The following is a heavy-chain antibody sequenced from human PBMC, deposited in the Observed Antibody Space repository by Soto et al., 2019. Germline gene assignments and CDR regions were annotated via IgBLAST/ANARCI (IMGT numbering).Heavy chain of an antibody. Sequence: PSETLSLTCTVSGGSISSYYWSWIRQPPGKGLEWIGYIYYSGSTNYNPSLKSRVTISVDTSKNQFSLKLSSVTAADTAVYYCTREHGSSAEYFHHWGQGTLVTVSS. J-gene: IGHJ1*01. CDR1: GGSISSYY. CDR3: TREHGSSAEYFHH. V-gene: IGHV4-59*01. CDR2: IYYSGST. D-gene: IGHD2-2*01.